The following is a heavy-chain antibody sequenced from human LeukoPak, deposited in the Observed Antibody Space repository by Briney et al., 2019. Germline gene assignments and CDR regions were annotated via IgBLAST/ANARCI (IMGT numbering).Heavy chain of an antibody. D-gene: IGHD6-19*01. V-gene: IGHV4-34*01. Sequence: SETLSLTCAVSGVSLSGYYWGWIRQPPGKGLEWIGEINHSGSTNYNPSLKSRVTISVDTSKNQFSLKLSSVTAADTAVYYCARVGKQWLVLRGWFDPWGQGTLVTVSS. CDR3: ARVGKQWLVLRGWFDP. CDR1: GVSLSGYY. CDR2: INHSGST. J-gene: IGHJ5*02.